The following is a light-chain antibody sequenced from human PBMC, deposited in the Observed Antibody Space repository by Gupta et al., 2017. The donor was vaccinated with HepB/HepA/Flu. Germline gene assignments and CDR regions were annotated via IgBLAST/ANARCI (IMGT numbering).Light chain of an antibody. CDR2: VKSDGSH. CDR1: SGHSSYS. CDR3: QTWGAGVVV. V-gene: IGLV4-69*02. J-gene: IGLJ2*01. Sequence: QLVLTQSPSASASLGASVKLTCTLNSGHSSYSIAWHQQQPGKGPRYLMKVKSDGSHNKGDGIPNRFSGSSSGAERYLTISSLQSEDEADYYCQTWGAGVVVFGGGTKLTVL.